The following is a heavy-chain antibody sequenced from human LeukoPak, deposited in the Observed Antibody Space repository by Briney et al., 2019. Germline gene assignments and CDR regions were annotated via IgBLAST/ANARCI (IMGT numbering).Heavy chain of an antibody. V-gene: IGHV5-51*01. J-gene: IGHJ5*02. D-gene: IGHD3-22*01. CDR2: IYPGDSDN. Sequence: GESLKISCKGSGYSFTSYWIGWVRQMPGKGLEWMGIIYPGDSDNRYSPSFQGQVTISADKSISTAYLQWSSLKASDTAMYYCARHPLYYYDSSGYYYGFDPWGQGTLVTVSS. CDR1: GYSFTSYW. CDR3: ARHPLYYYDSSGYYYGFDP.